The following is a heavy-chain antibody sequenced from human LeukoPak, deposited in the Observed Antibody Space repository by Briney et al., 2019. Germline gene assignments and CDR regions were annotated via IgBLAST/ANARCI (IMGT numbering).Heavy chain of an antibody. CDR1: GGSFSGYY. J-gene: IGHJ4*02. CDR3: ARSGANLRVFDY. V-gene: IGHV4-34*01. Sequence: PSETLSLTCAVYGGSFSGYYWSWIRQPPGKGLEWIGEINHSGSTNYNPSLKSRVTISVDTSKNQFSLKLSSVTAADTAVCYCARSGANLRVFDYWGQGTLVTVSS. D-gene: IGHD1-26*01. CDR2: INHSGST.